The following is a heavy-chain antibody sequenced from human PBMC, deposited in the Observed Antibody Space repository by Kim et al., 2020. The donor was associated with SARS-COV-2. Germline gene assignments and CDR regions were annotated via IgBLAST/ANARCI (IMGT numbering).Heavy chain of an antibody. CDR2: INHSGST. J-gene: IGHJ5*02. D-gene: IGHD3-10*01. Sequence: SETLSLTCAVYGGSFSGYYWSWIRQPPGKGLEWIGEINHSGSTNYNPSLKSRVTISVDTSKNQFPLKLSSVTAADTAVYYCARGTYGSGSNWFDPWGQGTLVTVSS. CDR3: ARGTYGSGSNWFDP. CDR1: GGSFSGYY. V-gene: IGHV4-34*01.